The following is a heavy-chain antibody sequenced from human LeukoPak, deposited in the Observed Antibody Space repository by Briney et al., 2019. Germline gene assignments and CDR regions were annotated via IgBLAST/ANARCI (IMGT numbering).Heavy chain of an antibody. J-gene: IGHJ6*02. Sequence: ASVKVSCKASGGTFSSYAISWVRQAPGQGLEWMGGIIPIFGTANYAQKFQGRVTITADESTSTAYMELNSLRSEDTAVYYCARDGGGSYFDSGENYYYYYGMDVWGQGTTVPVSS. V-gene: IGHV1-69*13. CDR2: IIPIFGTA. CDR1: GGTFSSYA. D-gene: IGHD1-26*01. CDR3: ARDGGGSYFDSGENYYYYYGMDV.